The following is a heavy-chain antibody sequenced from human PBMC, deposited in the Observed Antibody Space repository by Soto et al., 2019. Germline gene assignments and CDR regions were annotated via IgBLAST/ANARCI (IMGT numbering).Heavy chain of an antibody. CDR3: ARDSSGCAKPFDY. V-gene: IGHV3-21*01. CDR1: GFTFSSYS. J-gene: IGHJ4*02. D-gene: IGHD6-19*01. CDR2: ISSSSSYI. Sequence: EVQLVESGGGLVKPGGSLRLSCAASGFTFSSYSMNWVRQAPGKGLEWVSSISSSSSYIYYADSVKGRFTISRDNAKNSLYLQMNSLRAEDTAVYYCARDSSGCAKPFDYWGQGTLVTVSS.